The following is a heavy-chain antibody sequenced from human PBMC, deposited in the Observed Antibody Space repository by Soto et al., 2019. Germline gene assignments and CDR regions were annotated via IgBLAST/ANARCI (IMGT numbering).Heavy chain of an antibody. CDR1: GFTFSSYA. J-gene: IGHJ3*02. D-gene: IGHD6-6*01. Sequence: GGSLRLSCAASGFTFSSYAMSWVRQAPGKGLEWVSAISGSGGSTYYADSVKGRFTISRDDSKNTLYLQMNSLRAEDTAVYYCAKVDAEQLVRGAFDIWGQGTMVTVSS. CDR2: ISGSGGST. V-gene: IGHV3-23*01. CDR3: AKVDAEQLVRGAFDI.